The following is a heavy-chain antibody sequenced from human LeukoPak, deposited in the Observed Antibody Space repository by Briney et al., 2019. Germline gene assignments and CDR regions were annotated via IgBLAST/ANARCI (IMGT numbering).Heavy chain of an antibody. J-gene: IGHJ4*02. CDR2: INHSGST. Sequence: PSETLSLTCGVYGVSFSGYYWSWIRQPPGKGLEWIGEINHSGSTNYNPSLKSRATISVDTSKSQFSLKLSSVTAADPAVYYCASLRGTSFYYDSGGYLGYWGQGTLVTVPS. CDR3: ASLRGTSFYYDSGGYLGY. D-gene: IGHD3-22*01. CDR1: GVSFSGYY. V-gene: IGHV4-34*01.